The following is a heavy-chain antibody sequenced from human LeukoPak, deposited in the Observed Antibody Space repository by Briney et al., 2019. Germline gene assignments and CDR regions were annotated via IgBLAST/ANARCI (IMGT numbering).Heavy chain of an antibody. J-gene: IGHJ5*02. V-gene: IGHV3-21*01. D-gene: IGHD2-15*01. Sequence: RGSLRLSCAASGFTFSSYSMNWVRQAPGKGLEWVSSISSSSSYIYYADSVKGRFTISRDNAKNSLYLQMNSLRAEDTAVYYCARDDAYCSGGSCSLYNWFDPWGQGTLVTVSS. CDR1: GFTFSSYS. CDR2: ISSSSSYI. CDR3: ARDDAYCSGGSCSLYNWFDP.